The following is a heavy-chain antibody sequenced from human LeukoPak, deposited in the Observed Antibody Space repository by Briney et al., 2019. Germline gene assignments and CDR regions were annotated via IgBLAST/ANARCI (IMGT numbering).Heavy chain of an antibody. CDR2: VSYDGSNK. V-gene: IGHV3-30*19. Sequence: AGGSLRLSCAASGLTLSTYDMHWVRQDPGKGMGWVAVVSYDGSNKYYADSVNGRFTISRDNSRNTLYLQMNSLRPDDTAVYYCARGGGSFHDYWGQGTLVTVSS. D-gene: IGHD2/OR15-2a*01. J-gene: IGHJ4*02. CDR1: GLTLSTYD. CDR3: ARGGGSFHDY.